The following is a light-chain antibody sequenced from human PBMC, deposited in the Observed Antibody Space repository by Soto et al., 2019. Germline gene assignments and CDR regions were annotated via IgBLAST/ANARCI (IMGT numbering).Light chain of an antibody. CDR1: QDISKY. CDR3: QQYDSRLYTLI. CDR2: DAS. V-gene: IGKV1-33*01. Sequence: DIQMTQSPSSLSASVGDRVTITCLASQDISKYLNWYQQKSGKPPKLLINDASNLEPGVPSRFSRSGSGTVFALTISSLQPEDIATYYCQQYDSRLYTLIFGGGTTVEIK. J-gene: IGKJ4*01.